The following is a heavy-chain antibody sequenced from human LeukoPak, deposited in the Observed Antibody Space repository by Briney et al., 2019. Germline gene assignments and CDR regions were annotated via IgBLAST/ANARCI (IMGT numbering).Heavy chain of an antibody. Sequence: GGSLRLSCAASGFTFSSYSMNWVRQAPGKGLEWVSYISSSSSTIYYADSVKGRFTISRDNAKNSLYLQMNSLRAEDTAVYYCARGPRYSSSWYGFYYYYMDVWGKGTTVTVSS. CDR2: ISSSSSTI. CDR3: ARGPRYSSSWYGFYYYYMDV. CDR1: GFTFSSYS. D-gene: IGHD6-13*01. V-gene: IGHV3-48*01. J-gene: IGHJ6*03.